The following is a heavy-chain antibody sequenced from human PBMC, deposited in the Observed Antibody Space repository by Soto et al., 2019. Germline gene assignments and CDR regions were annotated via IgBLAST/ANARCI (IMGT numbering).Heavy chain of an antibody. V-gene: IGHV3-64*01. CDR1: GFTFSEYA. CDR2: ISSNGGST. Sequence: GGSLRLSCEASGFTFSEYAMHWVRQAAGKGLEYVSGISSNGGSTYYANSVKGRFTISRDNSKNTVYLQMGSLRVEDMAVYYCARGSFCTSASCPAQFDPWGQGALVTVSS. CDR3: ARGSFCTSASCPAQFDP. J-gene: IGHJ5*02. D-gene: IGHD2-2*01.